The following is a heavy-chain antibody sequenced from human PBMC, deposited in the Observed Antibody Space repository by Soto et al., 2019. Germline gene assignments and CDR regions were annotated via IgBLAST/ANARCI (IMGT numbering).Heavy chain of an antibody. Sequence: ASVKVSCKASGGTFSSYAISWVRQAPGQGLEWMGGIIPIFGTANYAQKFQGRVTITADESTSTAYMELSSLRSEDTAVYYCAIGSSSFSQVDYWGQGTLVTVSS. CDR3: AIGSSSFSQVDY. CDR1: GGTFSSYA. D-gene: IGHD6-6*01. CDR2: IIPIFGTA. V-gene: IGHV1-69*13. J-gene: IGHJ4*02.